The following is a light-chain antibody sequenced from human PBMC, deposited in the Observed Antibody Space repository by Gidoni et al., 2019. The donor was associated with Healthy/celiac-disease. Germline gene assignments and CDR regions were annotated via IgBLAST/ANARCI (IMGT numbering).Light chain of an antibody. CDR1: QSVLYSANNKNY. CDR3: QQYCSTTQT. J-gene: IGKJ1*01. CDR2: RAS. V-gene: IGKV4-1*01. Sequence: DIVMTQSPYSLAVSLCERATVNCKASQSVLYSANNKNYLAWYQQKPGQHPKLLIYRASTRETGVPERFSGSGSGTEFTLTISSLQAEDVAVYYCQQYCSTTQTFGQGTKVEIK.